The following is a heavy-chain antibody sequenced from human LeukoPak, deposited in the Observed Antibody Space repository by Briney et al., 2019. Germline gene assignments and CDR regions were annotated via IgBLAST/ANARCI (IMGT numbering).Heavy chain of an antibody. CDR3: AKDPLGPGYYDSSGYYY. CDR1: GFTFSSYG. J-gene: IGHJ4*02. CDR2: ISYDGSNK. V-gene: IGHV3-30*18. D-gene: IGHD3-22*01. Sequence: GGSLRLSCAASGFTFSSYGMHWVRQAPGKGLEWVAVISYDGSNKYYADSVKGRFTISRDNSKNTLYLQMNSLRAEDTAVYYCAKDPLGPGYYDSSGYYYWGQGTLVTVSS.